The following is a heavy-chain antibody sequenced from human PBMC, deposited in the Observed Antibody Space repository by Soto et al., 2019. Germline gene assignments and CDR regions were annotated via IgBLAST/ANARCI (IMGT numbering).Heavy chain of an antibody. D-gene: IGHD3-10*01. CDR2: ISYDGSNK. V-gene: IGHV3-30-3*01. CDR1: GFTFSSYA. CDR3: ARYLKLTFDYGMDV. J-gene: IGHJ6*02. Sequence: GGSLRLSCAASGFTFSSYAMHWVRQAPGKGLEWVAVISYDGSNKYYADSVKGRFTISRDNSKNTLYLQMNSLRAEDTAVYYCARYLKLTFDYGMDVWGQGTTVTVSS.